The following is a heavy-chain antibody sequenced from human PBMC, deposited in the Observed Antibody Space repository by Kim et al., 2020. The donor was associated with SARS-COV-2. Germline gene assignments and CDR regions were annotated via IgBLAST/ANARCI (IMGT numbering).Heavy chain of an antibody. D-gene: IGHD6-13*01. J-gene: IGHJ4*02. CDR1: GGSFSGYY. CDR2: INHSGST. V-gene: IGHV4-34*01. Sequence: SETLSLTCAVYGGSFSGYYWSWIRQPPGKGLEWIGEINHSGSTNYNPSLKSRVTISVDTSKNQFSLKLSSVTAADTAVYYCARWYGYSSSWYVIGQFDYWGRGTLIPVSS. CDR3: ARWYGYSSSWYVIGQFDY.